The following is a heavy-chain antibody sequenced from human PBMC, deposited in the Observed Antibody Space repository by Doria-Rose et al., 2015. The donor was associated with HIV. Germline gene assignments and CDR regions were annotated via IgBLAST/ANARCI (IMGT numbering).Heavy chain of an antibody. CDR1: GVSLSSPGIG. J-gene: IGHJ4*02. V-gene: IGHV2-26*01. CDR2: IFADDER. Sequence: QITLKESGPVLVKPTETLTLTCTVSGVSLSSPGIGVSWIRQPPGKALEWLANIFADDERSYNTSLKSRLTISRGTSKSQVVLTMTDMDTVDTATYYCARRKSSRWSHKYYFDFWGQGTLVIVSA. D-gene: IGHD6-13*01. CDR3: ARRKSSRWSHKYYFDF.